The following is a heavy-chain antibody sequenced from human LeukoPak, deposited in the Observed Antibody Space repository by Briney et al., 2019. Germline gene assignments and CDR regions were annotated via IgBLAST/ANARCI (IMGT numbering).Heavy chain of an antibody. D-gene: IGHD3-22*01. J-gene: IGHJ4*02. CDR1: GGSFSGYY. CDR2: INHSGST. CDR3: ERGRWYYDSRGYYFDY. Sequence: SETLSLTCGVYGGSFSGYYWSWIRQPPGKGLEGSGEINHSGSTNYNPSLTSRVTISVDTSKNQFSLKLSSVTAADTAVYYCERGRWYYDSRGYYFDYWGQGTLVTVSS. V-gene: IGHV4-34*01.